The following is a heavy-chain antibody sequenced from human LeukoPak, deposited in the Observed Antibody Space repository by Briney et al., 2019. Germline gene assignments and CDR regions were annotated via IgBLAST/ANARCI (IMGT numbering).Heavy chain of an antibody. Sequence: ASVKVSCKASGYTFTSYGISWVRQAPGQWLEGMGWISAYNGNANYAQKLQGRVTMTTDTSTSPAYMELRRLRSDDTAVYYCARVPTVLTVMDFDYWGQGTLVTVSS. J-gene: IGHJ4*02. D-gene: IGHD4-23*01. CDR2: ISAYNGNA. CDR1: GYTFTSYG. CDR3: ARVPTVLTVMDFDY. V-gene: IGHV1-18*01.